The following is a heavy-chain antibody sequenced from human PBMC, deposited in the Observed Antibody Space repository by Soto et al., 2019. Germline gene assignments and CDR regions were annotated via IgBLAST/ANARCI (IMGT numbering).Heavy chain of an antibody. CDR1: GFSFRSYG. CDR2: ISSTGGST. Sequence: GGSLRLSCSASGFSFRSYGMHWVRQAPGKGLEPLSAISSTGGSTYYADSVKGRFTISRDNSKNTLYLQMNSLRAEDTAVYYCAKDIVVVVAGDYYGMDVWGQGTTVTVSS. D-gene: IGHD2-15*01. CDR3: AKDIVVVVAGDYYGMDV. J-gene: IGHJ6*02. V-gene: IGHV3-64*04.